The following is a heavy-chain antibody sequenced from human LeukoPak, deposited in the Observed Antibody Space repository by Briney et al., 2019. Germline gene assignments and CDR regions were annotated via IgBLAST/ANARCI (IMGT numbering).Heavy chain of an antibody. V-gene: IGHV1-69*13. J-gene: IGHJ6*03. D-gene: IGHD3-22*01. CDR3: ATDSSGYYWGVNYYYMDV. CDR2: IIPIFGTA. CDR1: GGTFSSYA. Sequence: GASVKVSCKASGGTFSSYAISWVRQAPGQGLEWMGGIIPIFGTANYAQKFQSRVTITADESTSTAYMELSSLRSEDTAVYYCATDSSGYYWGVNYYYMDVWGKGTTVTISS.